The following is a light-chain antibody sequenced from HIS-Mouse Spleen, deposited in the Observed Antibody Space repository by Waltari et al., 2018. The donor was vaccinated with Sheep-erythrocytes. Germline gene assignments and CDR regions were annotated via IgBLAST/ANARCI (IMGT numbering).Light chain of an antibody. CDR1: NIGSKS. CDR3: QVWKV. CDR2: DDS. J-gene: IGLJ2*01. V-gene: IGLV3-21*03. Sequence: SYVLTQPPSVSVAPGKTARITCGGNNIGSKSVHLYQQKPGQAPVLVVYDDSDRPSGSPGRFSGSNSGNTATLTISRVEAGDEADYYCQVWKVFGGGTKLTVL.